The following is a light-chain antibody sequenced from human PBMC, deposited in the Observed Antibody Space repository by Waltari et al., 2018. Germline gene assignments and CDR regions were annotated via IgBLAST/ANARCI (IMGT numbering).Light chain of an antibody. J-gene: IGKJ4*01. V-gene: IGKV3-20*01. Sequence: EIVLTQSPGTLPLSPGERATLSCRASQIVSSSYLAWYQQKPGQAPGLLIYGASSRATGIPDRFSGSGSGTDFTLTISRLEPEDFAVYYCQQYGSSPLTFGGGTKVEIK. CDR2: GAS. CDR3: QQYGSSPLT. CDR1: QIVSSSY.